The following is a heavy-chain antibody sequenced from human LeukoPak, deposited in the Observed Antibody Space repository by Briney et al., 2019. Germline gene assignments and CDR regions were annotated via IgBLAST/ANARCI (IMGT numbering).Heavy chain of an antibody. CDR2: MGRRSAYI. Sequence: GVLLLPCSASGCSSSGYSINCVSRPPAKKLQWVAFMGRRSAYIYYAVSVKGRFTISRDNAKNSLYLQMNSLRAEDTAVCYGARGARDGYNLDYWGQGTLVTVSS. CDR1: GCSSSGYS. D-gene: IGHD5-24*01. J-gene: IGHJ4*02. V-gene: IGHV3-21*01. CDR3: ARGARDGYNLDY.